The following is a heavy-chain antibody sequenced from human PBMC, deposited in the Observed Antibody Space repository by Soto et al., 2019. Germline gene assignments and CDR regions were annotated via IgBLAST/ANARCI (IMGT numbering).Heavy chain of an antibody. CDR1: GASMENHY. CDR3: ARSGHSFEGAV. CDR2: MFYTGRA. J-gene: IGHJ4*02. Sequence: SETLSLTCTVSGASMENHYGSWIRQPPGKGLEYIGYMFYTGRADYNASFTSRVTMSVDTSNNQFSLKLRSVSAADTAIYYCARSGHSFEGAVWGRESRSPSPQ. V-gene: IGHV4-59*11. D-gene: IGHD3-16*01.